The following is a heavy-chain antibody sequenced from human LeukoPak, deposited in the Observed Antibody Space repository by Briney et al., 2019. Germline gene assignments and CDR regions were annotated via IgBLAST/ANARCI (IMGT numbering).Heavy chain of an antibody. V-gene: IGHV3-23*01. CDR3: AKDLVRSDVDTATDY. D-gene: IGHD5-18*01. CDR1: GFTFSSYA. Sequence: PGGSLRLSCAASGFTFSSYAMSWVRQAPGKGLEWVSAISGSGGSTYYADSVKGRFTISRDNSKNTLYLQMSSLRAEDTAVYYCAKDLVRSDVDTATDYWGQGTLVTVSS. J-gene: IGHJ4*02. CDR2: ISGSGGST.